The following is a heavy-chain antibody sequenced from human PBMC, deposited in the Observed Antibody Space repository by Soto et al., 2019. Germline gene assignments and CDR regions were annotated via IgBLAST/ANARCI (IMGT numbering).Heavy chain of an antibody. CDR2: MRTDSGGA. D-gene: IGHD3-16*01. CDR3: ARDPHEGVYDY. J-gene: IGHJ4*02. V-gene: IGHV1-2*02. CDR1: GYTFTGYY. Sequence: QVQLVQSGAEVKKPGASVKVSCKASGYTFTGYYLHWIRQAPGQGLEWMGWMRTDSGGANYAQKLQGRVSMTRYTSISTFYMELSRLRSDDTAVYYCARDPHEGVYDYCGQGTLVTVSS.